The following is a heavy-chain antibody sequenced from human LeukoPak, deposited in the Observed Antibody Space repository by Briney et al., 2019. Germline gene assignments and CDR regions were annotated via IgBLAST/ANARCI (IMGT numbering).Heavy chain of an antibody. V-gene: IGHV5-51*01. D-gene: IGHD4-23*01. Sequence: GESLKISCKSSGYSFTSYWIGWVRRMPGKGLEWMGIIYPGDSDTIYNPSFQGQVTISADTSISTAYLQWSSLKASDTAMFYCARLLYGGKYYFDYWGQGTLVTVSS. CDR1: GYSFTSYW. CDR3: ARLLYGGKYYFDY. J-gene: IGHJ4*02. CDR2: IYPGDSDT.